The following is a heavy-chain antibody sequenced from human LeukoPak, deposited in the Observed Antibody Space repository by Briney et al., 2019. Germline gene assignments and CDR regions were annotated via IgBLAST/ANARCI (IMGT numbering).Heavy chain of an antibody. CDR2: IYYSGST. J-gene: IGHJ4*02. CDR3: ARDNDFWSGYYSFDF. V-gene: IGHV4-39*07. D-gene: IGHD3-3*01. CDR1: GGSVSSGSYY. Sequence: SETLSLTCTVSGGSVSSGSYYWSWIRQPPGKGLEWIGSIYYSGSTSYNPSLQSRVTISIDTSKNQFSLKLSSVTAADTAVYYCARDNDFWSGYYSFDFWGRGTLVTVSS.